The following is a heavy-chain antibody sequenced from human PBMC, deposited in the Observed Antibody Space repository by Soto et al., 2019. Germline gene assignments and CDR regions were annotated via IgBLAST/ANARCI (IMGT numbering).Heavy chain of an antibody. J-gene: IGHJ4*02. Sequence: EVQLLESGGGLVQPGESLRLSCAASGFTFSSYAMSWVRQAPGKGLEWVSVISGSDDSTYYADSVKGRFTISRDNSKNTLYLQMNXXRAEDTAVYYCAKRSSSSTFDYWGQGTLVTVSS. V-gene: IGHV3-23*01. D-gene: IGHD6-6*01. CDR1: GFTFSSYA. CDR3: AKRSSSSTFDY. CDR2: ISGSDDST.